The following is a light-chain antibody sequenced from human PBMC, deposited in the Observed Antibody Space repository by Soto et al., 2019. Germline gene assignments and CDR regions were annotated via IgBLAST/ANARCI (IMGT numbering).Light chain of an antibody. CDR1: SSDVGGYNY. J-gene: IGLJ1*01. V-gene: IGLV2-14*01. CDR2: AVT. CDR3: SSYTSSSTL. Sequence: ALTPPASVSGSPGQSITISCTGTSSDVGGYNYVSWYQQHPGKAPKLMIYAVTDRPSGVSSRFSGSKSGNTASLTISGLQAEDEADYYCSSYTSSSTLFGTGTKVTVL.